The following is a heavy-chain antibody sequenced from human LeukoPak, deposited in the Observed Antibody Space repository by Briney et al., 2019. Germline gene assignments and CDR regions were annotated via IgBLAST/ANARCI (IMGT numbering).Heavy chain of an antibody. Sequence: GGSLRLSCAASGFTFSSYTMNWVRQPPGKGLEWVSNIGTSSTTIYYADSVKGRFTISRDNAKNSLYLQMNSLRADDTAVYCARFADGGSYYSYMDVWGKGTPVTVSS. CDR1: GFTFSSYT. D-gene: IGHD6-25*01. J-gene: IGHJ6*03. CDR3: ARFADGGSYYSYMDV. V-gene: IGHV3-48*01. CDR2: IGTSSTTI.